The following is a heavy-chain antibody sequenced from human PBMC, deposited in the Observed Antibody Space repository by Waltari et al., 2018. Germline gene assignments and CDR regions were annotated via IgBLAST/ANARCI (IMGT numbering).Heavy chain of an antibody. Sequence: QVDLVESGGRVVQPGGSLRLSCAASGFSCGDYGMHWVRQTPGRGLEWVCVISHDGDYKYYVDSVRGRFTLSRDNSKNTVYLGMNNLRTEDTAVYHCAKDMSKMTTFDYWGQGTLVTVSS. CDR3: AKDMSKMTTFDY. D-gene: IGHD4-17*01. CDR2: ISHDGDYK. CDR1: GFSCGDYG. J-gene: IGHJ4*02. V-gene: IGHV3-30*18.